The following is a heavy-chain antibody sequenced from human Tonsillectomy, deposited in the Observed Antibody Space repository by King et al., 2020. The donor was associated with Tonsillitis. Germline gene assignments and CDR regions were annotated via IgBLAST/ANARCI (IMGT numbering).Heavy chain of an antibody. Sequence: VQLVESGGGVVQPGRSLRLSCAASGFTFSSYAMHWVRQAPGKGLEWVAVISYDGSNKYYADSVKGRFTISRDNSKNPLFLQMNSLTAEDTAVYYCARDRLLWFGDPTPQFDPWGQGTLVTVSS. CDR3: ARDRLLWFGDPTPQFDP. D-gene: IGHD3-10*01. J-gene: IGHJ5*02. CDR1: GFTFSSYA. V-gene: IGHV3-30-3*01. CDR2: ISYDGSNK.